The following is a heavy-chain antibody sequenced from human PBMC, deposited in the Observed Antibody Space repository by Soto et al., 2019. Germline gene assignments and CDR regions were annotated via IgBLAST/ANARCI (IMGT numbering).Heavy chain of an antibody. Sequence: GGSLRLSCAASGFTFSSYGMHWVRQAPGKGLEWVAVISYDGSNKYYADSVKGRFTISRDNSKNTLYLQMNSLRAEDTAVYYCAKGTDSYYDFWSGYFDYWGQGTQVTVSS. CDR2: ISYDGSNK. V-gene: IGHV3-30*18. CDR3: AKGTDSYYDFWSGYFDY. CDR1: GFTFSSYG. D-gene: IGHD3-3*01. J-gene: IGHJ4*02.